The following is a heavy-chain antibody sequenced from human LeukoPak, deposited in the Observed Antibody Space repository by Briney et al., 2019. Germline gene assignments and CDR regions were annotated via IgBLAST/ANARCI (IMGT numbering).Heavy chain of an antibody. CDR2: INPNSGGT. CDR3: ARDPSYGSGSYDY. V-gene: IGHV1-2*04. D-gene: IGHD3-10*01. CDR1: GYTLTGYY. J-gene: IGHJ4*02. Sequence: ASVKVSCKASGYTLTGYYMHWVRQAPGQGLEWMGWINPNSGGTNYAQKFQGWVTMTRDTSISTAYMELSRLRSDDTAVYYCARDPSYGSGSYDYWGQGTLVTVSS.